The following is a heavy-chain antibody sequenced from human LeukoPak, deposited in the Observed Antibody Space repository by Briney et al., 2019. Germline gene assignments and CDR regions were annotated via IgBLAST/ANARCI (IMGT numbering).Heavy chain of an antibody. CDR3: ARSTTALDY. J-gene: IGHJ4*02. V-gene: IGHV4-59*12. D-gene: IGHD4-17*01. CDR1: GDSINNYY. Sequence: SETLSLTCTVSGDSINNYYWSWIRQPPGKGLEWIGYIYYSGTTNYNPSLKSRVSISVDRSKNQFSLKLSSVTAADTAVYYCARSTTALDYWGQGTLVTVSS. CDR2: IYYSGTT.